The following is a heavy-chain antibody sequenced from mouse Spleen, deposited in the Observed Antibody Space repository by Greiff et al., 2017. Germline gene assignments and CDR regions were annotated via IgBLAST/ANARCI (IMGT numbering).Heavy chain of an antibody. V-gene: IGHV1-15*01. CDR2: IDPETGGT. D-gene: IGHD1-1*01. J-gene: IGHJ2*01. CDR1: GYTFTDYE. CDR3: TRSRYGSSRFDY. Sequence: QVQLQQSGAELVRPGASVTLSCKASGYTFTDYEMHWVKQTPVHGLEWIGAIDPETGGTAYNQKFKGKAILTADKSSSTAYMELRSLTSEDSAVYYCTRSRYGSSRFDYWGQGTTLTVSS.